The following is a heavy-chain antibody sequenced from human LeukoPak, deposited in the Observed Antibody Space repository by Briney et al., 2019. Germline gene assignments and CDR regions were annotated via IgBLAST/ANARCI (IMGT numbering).Heavy chain of an antibody. CDR2: IYPGDSDT. CDR3: ARRGFCSGGSCRNWFDP. Sequence: GESLKISCKGSGNSFTSYWIGWVRQMPGKGLEWMGIIYPGDSDTRYSPSFQGQVTMSADKSISTAYLQWSSLKASDAAMYYCARRGFCSGGSCRNWFDPWGQGTLVTVSS. V-gene: IGHV5-51*01. D-gene: IGHD2-15*01. CDR1: GNSFTSYW. J-gene: IGHJ5*02.